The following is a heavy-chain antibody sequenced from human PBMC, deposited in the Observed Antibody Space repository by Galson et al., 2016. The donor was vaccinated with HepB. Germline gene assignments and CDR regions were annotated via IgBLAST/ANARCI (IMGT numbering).Heavy chain of an antibody. J-gene: IGHJ4*02. CDR1: GDSISNGVYY. Sequence: TLSLTCTVSGDSISNGVYYGNWIRQHPGKGLEWIGYIRYSGGTYYNPSLESRVTISVDTSKNQFFLSLNSVTAEDTAVYYRARGAVVGADWMVDFWGQGTLGTVAS. CDR2: IRYSGGT. CDR3: ARGAVVGADWMVDF. D-gene: IGHD1-26*01. V-gene: IGHV4-31*03.